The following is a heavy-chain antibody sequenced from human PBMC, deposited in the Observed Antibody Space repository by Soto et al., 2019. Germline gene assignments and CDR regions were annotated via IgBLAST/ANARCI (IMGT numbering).Heavy chain of an antibody. CDR2: TYYRSKWYS. CDR3: ARGPSPLAY. V-gene: IGHV6-1*01. Sequence: SQTLSLTCAISGDSVSSNSAAWNWIRQSPSRGLEWLGRTYYRSKWYSYYAPSVKGRISINADTSRNQFSLHLYSVTPQDSAVYYCARGPSPLAYWGRGTLVTVSS. D-gene: IGHD6-6*01. J-gene: IGHJ4*02. CDR1: GDSVSSNSAA.